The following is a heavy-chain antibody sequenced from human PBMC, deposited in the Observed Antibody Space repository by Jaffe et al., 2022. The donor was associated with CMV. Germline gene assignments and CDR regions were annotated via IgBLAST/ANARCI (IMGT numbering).Heavy chain of an antibody. D-gene: IGHD3-22*01. CDR3: ARVTSGGYSNAFDI. J-gene: IGHJ3*02. CDR1: GYTFTSYA. V-gene: IGHV1-3*01. CDR2: INAGNGNT. Sequence: QVQLVQSGAEVKKPGASVKVSCKASGYTFTSYAMHWVRQAPGQRLEWMGWINAGNGNTKYSQKFQGRVTITRDTSASTAYMELSSLRSEDTAVYYCARVTSGGYSNAFDIWGQGTMVTVSS.